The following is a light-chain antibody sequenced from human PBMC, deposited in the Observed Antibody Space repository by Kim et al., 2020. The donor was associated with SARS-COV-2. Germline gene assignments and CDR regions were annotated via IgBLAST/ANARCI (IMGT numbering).Light chain of an antibody. CDR3: QVRDSSSDHPL. J-gene: IGLJ3*02. Sequence: SYELTQPPSVSVAPGQTARITCGGNNIGSKSVHWYQQKPGQAPVLVIYYDSDRPSGIPERFSGSNSGNTATLTISRVQAGDEADYYCQVRDSSSDHPLFG. CDR1: NIGSKS. CDR2: YDS. V-gene: IGLV3-21*04.